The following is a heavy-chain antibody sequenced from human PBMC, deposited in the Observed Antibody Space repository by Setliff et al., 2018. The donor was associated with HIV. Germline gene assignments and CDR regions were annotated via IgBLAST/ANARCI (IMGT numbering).Heavy chain of an antibody. CDR1: GSSISSSYR. CDR3: ARDRSGTSYAGDDAFDI. D-gene: IGHD3-3*01. V-gene: IGHV4-28*03. CDR2: IYNSGGT. Sequence: PSETLSLTCAVSGSSISSSYRWGWIRQSPGKGLEWIGNIYNSGGTYYNPSLKSRVTMSVDMSKNQFSLKLSSVTAADTAIYYCARDRSGTSYAGDDAFDIWGQGTMVTVSS. J-gene: IGHJ3*02.